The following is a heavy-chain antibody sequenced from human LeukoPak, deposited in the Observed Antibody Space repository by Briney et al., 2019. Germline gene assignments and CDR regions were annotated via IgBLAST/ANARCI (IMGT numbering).Heavy chain of an antibody. J-gene: IGHJ3*02. D-gene: IGHD7-27*01. CDR2: ISGSGGAA. CDR1: GFTFSTSA. Sequence: PGESLRLSCAASGFTFSTSAMTWVRQAPGKGLEWLSDISGSGGAAYYADSVKGRFTISRDNSKNTLYLQMNSLRGEDTAVYYCAKFGKDRLGILYAFDIWGQGTMVTVSS. CDR3: AKFGKDRLGILYAFDI. V-gene: IGHV3-23*01.